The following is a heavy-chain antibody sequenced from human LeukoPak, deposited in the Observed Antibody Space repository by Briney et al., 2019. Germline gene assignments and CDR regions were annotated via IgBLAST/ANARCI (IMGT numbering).Heavy chain of an antibody. D-gene: IGHD3-10*01. J-gene: IGHJ4*02. CDR1: GFTFSGYG. CDR2: IHYDGARS. V-gene: IGHV3-30*02. CDR3: AKATWVAATSSWFCLDY. Sequence: GGSLRLSCAASGFTFSGYGMHWVRQAPGKGLEWVAFIHYDGARSYYADSVKGRFTISRDNSRNTLYLQMNSLRPEDTAVYYCAKATWVAATSSWFCLDYWGQGTLVTVSS.